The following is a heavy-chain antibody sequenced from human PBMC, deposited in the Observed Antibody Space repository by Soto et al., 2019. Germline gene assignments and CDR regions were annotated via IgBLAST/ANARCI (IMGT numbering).Heavy chain of an antibody. CDR2: ISGSGDRT. Sequence: VGSLRLSCEASGLPFSTYAMSWVRQAPGKGLEWVSGISGSGDRTRYIDSVHGRFTISRDNFKNTLYLQMNSLRGEDTAVYYCAKASTYEYVWGSFRYYFTYWGQGTLVTVSS. CDR3: AKASTYEYVWGSFRYYFTY. J-gene: IGHJ4*02. CDR1: GLPFSTYA. V-gene: IGHV3-23*01. D-gene: IGHD3-16*02.